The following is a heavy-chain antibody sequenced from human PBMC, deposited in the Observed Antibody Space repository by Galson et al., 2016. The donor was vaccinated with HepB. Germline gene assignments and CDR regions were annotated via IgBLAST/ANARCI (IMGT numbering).Heavy chain of an antibody. Sequence: SCKASGGTFSTYPINWLRLAPGQGLEWVGGIVPIFGIPNCGANFQGRVTITVDDSAGTVYMELSSLRSEDTAIYFCAKEGDFRPYDAFDIWGQGTMVTVSS. J-gene: IGHJ3*02. CDR3: AKEGDFRPYDAFDI. CDR1: GGTFSTYP. D-gene: IGHD2/OR15-2a*01. CDR2: IVPIFGIP. V-gene: IGHV1-69*01.